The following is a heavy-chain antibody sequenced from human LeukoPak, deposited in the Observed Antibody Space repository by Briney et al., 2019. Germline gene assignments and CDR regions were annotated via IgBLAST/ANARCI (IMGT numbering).Heavy chain of an antibody. V-gene: IGHV1-69*13. D-gene: IGHD1-26*01. J-gene: IGHJ4*02. CDR2: IIPIFGTA. CDR1: GGTFSSYT. CDR3: ARCGSYYGGAPLEY. Sequence: SVKVSCKASGGTFSSYTISWVRQAPGQGLEWMGGIIPIFGTANYAQKFQGRVTITADESTSTAYMELSSLRSEDTAVYYCARCGSYYGGAPLEYWGQGTLVTVSS.